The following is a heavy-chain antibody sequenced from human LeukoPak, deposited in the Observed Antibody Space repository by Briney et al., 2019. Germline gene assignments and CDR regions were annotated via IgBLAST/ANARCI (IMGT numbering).Heavy chain of an antibody. CDR3: AKGVGTRGPPYRYFDY. J-gene: IGHJ4*02. CDR1: GFTLSSYA. Sequence: PGGSLRLSCAASGFTLSSYAMSWVRQAPGKGLEWVSAISGSGGSTYYADSVKGRFTISRDNSKNTLYLQMNSLRAEDTAVYYCAKGVGTRGPPYRYFDYWGQGTLVTVSS. D-gene: IGHD1-26*01. V-gene: IGHV3-23*01. CDR2: ISGSGGST.